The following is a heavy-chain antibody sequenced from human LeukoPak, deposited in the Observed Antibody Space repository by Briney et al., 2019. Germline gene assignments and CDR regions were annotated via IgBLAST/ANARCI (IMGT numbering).Heavy chain of an antibody. CDR2: INHSGST. V-gene: IGHV4-34*01. Sequence: PSETLSLTCAVYGGSFSGYYWSWIRQPPGKGLEWIGEINHSGSTNYNPSLKSRVTISVDSSKNQFSLNLTSVTAADTAVYYCARDAKRFYAANWFDPWGQGTPVTVSS. D-gene: IGHD2/OR15-2a*01. J-gene: IGHJ5*02. CDR1: GGSFSGYY. CDR3: ARDAKRFYAANWFDP.